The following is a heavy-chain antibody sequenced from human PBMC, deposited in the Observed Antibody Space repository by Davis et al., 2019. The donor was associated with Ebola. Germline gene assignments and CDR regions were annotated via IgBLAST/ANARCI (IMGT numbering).Heavy chain of an antibody. V-gene: IGHV4-39*01. J-gene: IGHJ4*02. D-gene: IGHD3-22*01. CDR2: IYYSGST. CDR1: GGYISGYY. CDR3: ARLQVQYYYDSSGYYSTPNTIDY. Sequence: GSLRLSCTVSGGYISGYYWSWIRQPPGKGLEWIGSIYYSGSTYYNPSLKSRVTISVDTSKNQFSLKLSSVTAADTAVYYCARLQVQYYYDSSGYYSTPNTIDYWGQGTLVTVSS.